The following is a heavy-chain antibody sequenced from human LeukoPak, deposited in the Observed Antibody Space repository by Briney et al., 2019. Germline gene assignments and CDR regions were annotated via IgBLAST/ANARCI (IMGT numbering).Heavy chain of an antibody. CDR2: ISSSSSYI. Sequence: GGSLRLSCAACGFTFSSYSMNWVRQAPGKGLEWVSSISSSSSYIYYADSVKGRFTISRDNAKNSLYLQMNSLRAEDTAVYYCARLNRIAVATHYYYYGMDVWGQGTTVTVSS. J-gene: IGHJ6*02. D-gene: IGHD6-19*01. CDR3: ARLNRIAVATHYYYYGMDV. CDR1: GFTFSSYS. V-gene: IGHV3-21*01.